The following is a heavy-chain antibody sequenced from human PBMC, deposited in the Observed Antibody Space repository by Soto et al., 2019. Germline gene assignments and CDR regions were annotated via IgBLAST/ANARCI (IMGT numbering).Heavy chain of an antibody. CDR3: ASYSCGWYAVSY. Sequence: ASVKVSCKASGYTFTSYGISWVRQAPGQGLEWMGWISAYNGNTNYAQKLQGRVTMTTDTSTSTAYMELRSLRSDDTAVYYCASYSCGWYAVSYWGQGTLVTVSS. CDR1: GYTFTSYG. J-gene: IGHJ4*02. D-gene: IGHD6-19*01. V-gene: IGHV1-18*01. CDR2: ISAYNGNT.